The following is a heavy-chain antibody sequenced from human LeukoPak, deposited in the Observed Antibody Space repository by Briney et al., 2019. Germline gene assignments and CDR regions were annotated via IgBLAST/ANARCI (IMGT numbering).Heavy chain of an antibody. CDR1: GGTFSNFA. D-gene: IGHD4-11*01. Sequence: GASVKVSCKASGGTFSNFAISWVRQARGQGLEWMGGIITISDTTNYAQKFQARVTITTDESTSTAYMELNSLTSDDTAVYYCASRDYSSYHPPFFYYMDVWGKGTTVTVSS. CDR2: IITISDTT. V-gene: IGHV1-69*05. CDR3: ASRDYSSYHPPFFYYMDV. J-gene: IGHJ6*03.